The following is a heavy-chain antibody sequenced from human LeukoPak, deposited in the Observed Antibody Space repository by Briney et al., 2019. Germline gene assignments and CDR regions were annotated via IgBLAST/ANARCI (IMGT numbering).Heavy chain of an antibody. D-gene: IGHD3-22*01. Sequence: PGGSLRLSCAASGFTFSSYGMHWVRQAPGKGLEWVAVIWYDGSNKYYAGSVKGRFTISRDNSKNTLYLEMNSLRAEDTAVYYCASSPNDSSGYYSGYWGQGTLVTVSS. CDR2: IWYDGSNK. CDR3: ASSPNDSSGYYSGY. J-gene: IGHJ4*02. V-gene: IGHV3-33*01. CDR1: GFTFSSYG.